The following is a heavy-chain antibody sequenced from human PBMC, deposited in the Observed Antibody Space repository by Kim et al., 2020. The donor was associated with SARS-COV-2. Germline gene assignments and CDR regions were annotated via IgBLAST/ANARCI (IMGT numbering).Heavy chain of an antibody. CDR2: ISYDGRTT. V-gene: IGHV3-30*03. D-gene: IGHD3-10*01. J-gene: IGHJ4*02. CDR1: GFNFNNFG. Sequence: GGSLRLSCAASGFNFNNFGMHWVRQAPGTGLEWVALISYDGRTTYYADSVKGRFTISRDRSKNTVSLQMDSLRPEDTAIYYCARDGRDFALHWFGELPPLDYWGQGTLITVSS. CDR3: ARDGRDFALHWFGELPPLDY.